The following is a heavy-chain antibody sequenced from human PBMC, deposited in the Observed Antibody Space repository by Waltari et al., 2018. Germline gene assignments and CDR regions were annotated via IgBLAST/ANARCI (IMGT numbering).Heavy chain of an antibody. Sequence: QLHLQESGPGLVKPSETLSLTCCVSGGSITHNRHYLGWILQTPGKGLEWIPTISYTGATYNNPSLKSRVTISGDTSKNQFSLKLTSVTAADTAVYYCATYIGASIGTAAFDVWGRGALVTVSS. V-gene: IGHV4-39*01. CDR2: ISYTGAT. J-gene: IGHJ3*01. D-gene: IGHD3-16*01. CDR1: GGSITHNRHY. CDR3: ATYIGASIGTAAFDV.